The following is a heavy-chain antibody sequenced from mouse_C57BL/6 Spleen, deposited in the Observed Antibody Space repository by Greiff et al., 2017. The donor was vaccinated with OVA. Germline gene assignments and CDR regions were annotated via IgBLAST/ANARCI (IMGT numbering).Heavy chain of an antibody. CDR1: GYTFTSYW. CDR3: ARGYGSSLRYFDV. CDR2: IDPSDSYT. Sequence: QVQLQQSGAELVMPGASVKLSCKASGYTFTSYWMHWVKQRPGQGLEWIGEIDPSDSYTNYNQKFKGKSTLTVDKSSSTAYMQLSSLTSEDSAVYYCARGYGSSLRYFDVWGTGTTVTVSS. V-gene: IGHV1-69*01. D-gene: IGHD1-1*01. J-gene: IGHJ1*03.